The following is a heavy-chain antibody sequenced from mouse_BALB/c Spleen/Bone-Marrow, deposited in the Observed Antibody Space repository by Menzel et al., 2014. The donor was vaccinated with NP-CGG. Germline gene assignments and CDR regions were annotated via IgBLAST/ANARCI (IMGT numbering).Heavy chain of an antibody. CDR3: ARRDDGYDFLDY. CDR1: GYTFTSSW. CDR2: INPSSGYT. D-gene: IGHD2-2*01. V-gene: IGHV1S26*01. J-gene: IGHJ2*01. Sequence: VQLQQSGSVLVRPGASVKLSCKASGYTFTSSWMHWVGQRPGQGLEWIGYINPSSGYTNYNQKFKDKATLTADKSSSTYFMQLSSLTSESAAVYYCARRDDGYDFLDYWGQGTTLTVSS.